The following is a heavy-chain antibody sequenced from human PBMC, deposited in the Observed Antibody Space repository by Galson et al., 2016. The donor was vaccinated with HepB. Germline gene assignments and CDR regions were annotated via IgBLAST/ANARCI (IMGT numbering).Heavy chain of an antibody. CDR1: GYNFTAYY. CDR3: ARDSMKERIPTWYFDL. CDR2: INTRSGTT. Sequence: SVKVSCKASGYNFTAYYIHWLRQAPGQGLEWVGNINTRSGTTTYTQTFQDRVIMTRDTSTHTVFMDLRSLTSDDTAHYYCARDSMKERIPTWYFDLWGRGTLVTVSS. V-gene: IGHV1-46*01. J-gene: IGHJ2*01. D-gene: IGHD2/OR15-2a*01.